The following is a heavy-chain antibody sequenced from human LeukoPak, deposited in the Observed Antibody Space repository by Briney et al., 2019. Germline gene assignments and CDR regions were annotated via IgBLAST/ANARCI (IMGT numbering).Heavy chain of an antibody. D-gene: IGHD1-26*01. J-gene: IGHJ4*02. V-gene: IGHV3-23*01. CDR2: MSGSGSNT. Sequence: GGSLRLSCAASGFTFSNFAMNWVRQAPGQGLEWVSGMSGSGSNTHYADSVRGPCTISRDNSKNTVYLQMNSLRAEDTAIYHCAQSPTGSRGRLDYWRQGTLVTVSS. CDR3: AQSPTGSRGRLDY. CDR1: GFTFSNFA.